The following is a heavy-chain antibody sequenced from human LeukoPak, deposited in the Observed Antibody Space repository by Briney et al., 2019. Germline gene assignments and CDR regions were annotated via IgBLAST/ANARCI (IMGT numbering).Heavy chain of an antibody. J-gene: IGHJ6*02. CDR1: GFTFTRYG. CDR3: ARGPYYYDGSAYDYYGMDV. D-gene: IGHD3-22*01. Sequence: QPGGSLRLSCVASGFTFTRYGMSWVRQAPGKGLERVSVISGNGDTAYYADSVKGRFTISRDNSKNTVYLQTNSLRAEDTAVYYCARGPYYYDGSAYDYYGMDVWGQGTTVTVSS. V-gene: IGHV3-23*01. CDR2: ISGNGDTA.